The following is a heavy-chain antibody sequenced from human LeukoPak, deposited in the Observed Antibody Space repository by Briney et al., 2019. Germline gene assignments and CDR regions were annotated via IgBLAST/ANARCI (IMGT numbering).Heavy chain of an antibody. J-gene: IGHJ3*02. D-gene: IGHD6-6*01. CDR3: AREYSSSSGRAFDI. CDR1: GFTLSTYT. CDR2: ISSSSSTI. Sequence: QSGGSLRLSCAASGFTLSTYTMNRVRQAPGKGLQWFSYISSSSSTIYYADSVKGRFTISRDNAKNSLYLQMNSLRDEDTAVYYCAREYSSSSGRAFDIWGQGTMVTVSS. V-gene: IGHV3-48*02.